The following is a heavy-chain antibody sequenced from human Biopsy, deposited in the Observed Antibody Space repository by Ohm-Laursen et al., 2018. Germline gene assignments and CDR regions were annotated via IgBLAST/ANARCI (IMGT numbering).Heavy chain of an antibody. V-gene: IGHV4-34*01. D-gene: IGHD3-22*01. J-gene: IGHJ6*02. Sequence: GTLSLTCPVYGESFNGYYWSWIRQTPGKGLEWIGEINHSGRTNYNPSLKSRVTISVDTSKNQFSLKVRSVTAADTAVYYCVRGVDYYDPYHYYALDVWGQGTTVTVSS. CDR1: GESFNGYY. CDR3: VRGVDYYDPYHYYALDV. CDR2: INHSGRT.